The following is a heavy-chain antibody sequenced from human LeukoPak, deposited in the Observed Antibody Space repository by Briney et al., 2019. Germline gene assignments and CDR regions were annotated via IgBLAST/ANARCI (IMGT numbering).Heavy chain of an antibody. V-gene: IGHV3-21*01. J-gene: IGHJ6*02. CDR1: GFTFSNYA. CDR3: ASSTGYYDFWSGYYTSLSDYYGMDV. D-gene: IGHD3-3*01. CDR2: ISASSSTT. Sequence: GGSLRLSCAASGFTFSNYAMSWVRQTPGKGLEWVSAISASSSTTYYADSVKGRFTISRDSAKNSLYLQMNSLRAEDTAVYYCASSTGYYDFWSGYYTSLSDYYGMDVWGQGTTVTVSS.